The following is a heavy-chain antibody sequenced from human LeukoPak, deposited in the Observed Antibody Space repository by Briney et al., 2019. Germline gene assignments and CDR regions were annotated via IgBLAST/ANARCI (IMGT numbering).Heavy chain of an antibody. Sequence: PGGSLRLSCAASGFTFNSYAMSWVRQAPGKGLEWVSGINWNGDSTGYVDSLKGRFTISRDNAKSSLYLQMNSLTAEDTAFYYCVREGWELGRAFDIWGQGTLVTVSS. V-gene: IGHV3-20*04. J-gene: IGHJ3*02. CDR1: GFTFNSYA. CDR2: INWNGDST. D-gene: IGHD1-26*01. CDR3: VREGWELGRAFDI.